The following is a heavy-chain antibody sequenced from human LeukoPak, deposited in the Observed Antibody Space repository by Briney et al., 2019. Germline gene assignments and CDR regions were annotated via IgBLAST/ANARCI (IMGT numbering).Heavy chain of an antibody. CDR1: GFTFSSYS. V-gene: IGHV3-21*01. D-gene: IGHD1-26*01. J-gene: IGHJ5*02. Sequence: GGSLRLSCAASGFTFSSYSMNWVRQAPGKGLEWVSSISSSSSYIYYADSVKGRFTISRDNAKNSLYLQMNSLRAEDTAVYYCARDPIVGATIPSNWFDPWGQGTLVTVSS. CDR3: ARDPIVGATIPSNWFDP. CDR2: ISSSSSYI.